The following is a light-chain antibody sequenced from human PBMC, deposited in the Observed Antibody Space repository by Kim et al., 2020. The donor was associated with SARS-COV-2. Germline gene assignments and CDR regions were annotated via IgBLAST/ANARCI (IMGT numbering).Light chain of an antibody. CDR2: GKN. Sequence: ALRPTVRITCQGDSRVSYYASWYQQKPGQAPVLVIYGKNNRPSGIPDRFSGSSSGNTASLTITGAQAEDEADYYCNSRDSSCNDPVFGGGTQLTGL. V-gene: IGLV3-19*01. CDR1: SRVSYY. J-gene: IGLJ7*01. CDR3: NSRDSSCNDPV.